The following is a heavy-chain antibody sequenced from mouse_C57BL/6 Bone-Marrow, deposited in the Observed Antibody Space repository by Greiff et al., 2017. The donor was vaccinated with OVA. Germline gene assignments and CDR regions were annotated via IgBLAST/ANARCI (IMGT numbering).Heavy chain of an antibody. D-gene: IGHD1-1*01. V-gene: IGHV1-69*01. CDR1: GYTFTSYW. Sequence: VQLQQPGAELVMPGASVKLSCKASGYTFTSYWMHWVKQMPGQGLEWIGEIDPSDSYTNYNQKFKGKSTLTVDKSSSTAYMQLSSLTSEDSAVYYCARSDYYGSTHWGQGTTLTVSS. J-gene: IGHJ2*01. CDR2: IDPSDSYT. CDR3: ARSDYYGSTH.